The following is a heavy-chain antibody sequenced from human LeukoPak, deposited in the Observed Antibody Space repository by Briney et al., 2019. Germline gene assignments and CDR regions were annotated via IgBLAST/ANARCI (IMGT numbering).Heavy chain of an antibody. V-gene: IGHV3-7*01. CDR2: IKQDGSEK. J-gene: IGHJ5*02. Sequence: GGSLRLSCAASGFTFSSYWMSWVRQAPGKGLEWVANIKQDGSEKYYVDSVKGRFTISRDNTKNSLYLQVNSLRAEDTAVYYCARDRDPTGTNWFDPWGQGTLVTVSS. CDR3: ARDRDPTGTNWFDP. D-gene: IGHD3-9*01. CDR1: GFTFSSYW.